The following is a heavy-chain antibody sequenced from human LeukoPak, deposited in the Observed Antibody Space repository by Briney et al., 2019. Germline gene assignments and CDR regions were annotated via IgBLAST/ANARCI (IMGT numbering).Heavy chain of an antibody. V-gene: IGHV3-48*02. CDR3: AREIVGASDY. CDR2: IRSTGTTT. J-gene: IGHJ4*02. CDR1: GFTFSTYS. D-gene: IGHD1-26*01. Sequence: QPGGSPRLSCIASGFTFSTYSMNWVRQAPGKGLEWVSYIRSTGTTTIYADSVKGRFTISRDNAKNSLHLQMNSLRDEDTAVYHCAREIVGASDYWGQGTLVTVSS.